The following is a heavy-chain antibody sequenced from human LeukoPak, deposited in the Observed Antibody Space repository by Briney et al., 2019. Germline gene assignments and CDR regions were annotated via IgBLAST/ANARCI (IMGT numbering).Heavy chain of an antibody. CDR3: ARAPYSGYGRWSYYYYYMDV. V-gene: IGHV1-46*01. CDR1: GYTFTNYY. J-gene: IGHJ6*03. Sequence: ASVKVSCKASGYTFTNYYIHWVRQAPGQGLEWMGIFNPSVATTNYAQKFQGRVTMTRDTSISTAYMELSRLRSDDTAVYYCARAPYSGYGRWSYYYYYMDVWGKGTTVTISS. D-gene: IGHD5-12*01. CDR2: FNPSVATT.